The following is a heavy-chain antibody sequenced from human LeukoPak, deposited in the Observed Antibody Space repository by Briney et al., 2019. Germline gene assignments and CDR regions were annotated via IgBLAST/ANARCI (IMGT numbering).Heavy chain of an antibody. CDR3: ARGEPLTYYYGSGSYPSFGY. Sequence: ASVKVSCKASGYTFTDYFMHWVRQAPGQGLEWVGWINPNSGGTNSAQKFQGRVTMTRDTSISTAYMELSRLRSDDTAVYYCARGEPLTYYYGSGSYPSFGYWGQGTLVTVSS. CDR1: GYTFTDYF. D-gene: IGHD3-10*01. CDR2: INPNSGGT. J-gene: IGHJ4*02. V-gene: IGHV1-2*02.